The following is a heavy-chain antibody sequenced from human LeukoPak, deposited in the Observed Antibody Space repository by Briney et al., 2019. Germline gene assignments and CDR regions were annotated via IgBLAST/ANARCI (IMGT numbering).Heavy chain of an antibody. CDR2: ISYDGSNK. CDR3: TRQPNY. J-gene: IGHJ4*02. Sequence: GGSLRLSCAASGFTFSSYAMHWVRQAPGKGLEWVAVISYDGSNKYYADSVKGRFTISRDNSKNTLYLQMNSLRAEDTAVYYCTRQPNYWGQGTLVTVSS. CDR1: GFTFSSYA. V-gene: IGHV3-30*04.